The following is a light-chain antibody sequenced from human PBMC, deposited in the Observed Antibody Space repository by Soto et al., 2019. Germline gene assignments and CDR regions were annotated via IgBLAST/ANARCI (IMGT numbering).Light chain of an antibody. CDR3: SSYTSSSTWV. J-gene: IGLJ3*02. CDR2: EVS. V-gene: IGLV2-14*01. CDR1: SSDIGAYNY. Sequence: QSALTQPASVSGSPGQSITISCTGTSSDIGAYNYVSWYQQSPGEVPKLMIYEVSHRPSGVSNRFSGSKSGNTASLTISGLRAEDEADYHCSSYTSSSTWVFGGGTKVTVL.